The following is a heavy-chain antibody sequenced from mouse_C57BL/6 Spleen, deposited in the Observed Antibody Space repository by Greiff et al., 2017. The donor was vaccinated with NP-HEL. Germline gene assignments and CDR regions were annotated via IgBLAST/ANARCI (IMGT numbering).Heavy chain of an antibody. CDR2: IDPSDSYT. CDR3: ARGGTERAMDY. D-gene: IGHD6-1*02. Sequence: QVQLQQPGAELVRPGTSVKLSCKASGYTFTSYWMHWVKQRPGQGLEWIGVIDPSDSYTNYNQKFKGKATLTVDPSSSTAYMQLSSLTSEDSAVYYCARGGTERAMDYSGQGTTLTVSS. CDR1: GYTFTSYW. V-gene: IGHV1-59*01. J-gene: IGHJ2*01.